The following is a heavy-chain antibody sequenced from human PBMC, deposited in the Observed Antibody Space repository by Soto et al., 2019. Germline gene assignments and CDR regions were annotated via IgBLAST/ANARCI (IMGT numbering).Heavy chain of an antibody. CDR1: GYTFNSYD. D-gene: IGHD4-17*01. CDR2: MNPNSGNT. CDR3: ARDPTTVTTYYYYYMDV. V-gene: IGHV1-8*01. Sequence: ASVKVCCKASGYTFNSYDINWVRQATGQGLEWMGWMNPNSGNTGYAQKFQGRVTMTRNTSISTAYMELSSLRSEDTAVYYCARDPTTVTTYYYYYMDVWGKGTTVTVSS. J-gene: IGHJ6*03.